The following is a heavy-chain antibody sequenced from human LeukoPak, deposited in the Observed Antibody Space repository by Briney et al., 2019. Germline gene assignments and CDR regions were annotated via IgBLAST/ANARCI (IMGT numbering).Heavy chain of an antibody. J-gene: IGHJ6*02. V-gene: IGHV1-18*01. Sequence: ASVKVSCKASGYTFTSYGISWVRQAPGQGLEWMGWISAYNGNTNYAQKLQGRVTMTTDTSTSTAYMELRSLRSDDTAVYYCARAEYCDILTGYYTHAGYYYGMDVWGQGTTVTVSS. CDR1: GYTFTSYG. D-gene: IGHD3-9*01. CDR3: ARAEYCDILTGYYTHAGYYYGMDV. CDR2: ISAYNGNT.